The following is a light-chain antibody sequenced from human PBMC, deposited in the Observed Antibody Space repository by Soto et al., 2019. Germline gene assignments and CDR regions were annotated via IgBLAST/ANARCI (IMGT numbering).Light chain of an antibody. CDR2: EVS. CDR3: SSYTATSTLV. CDR1: SSDVGAYNY. Sequence: QSALTQPASVSGSPGQSITSSCTGTSSDVGAYNYVSWYQQHPGKAPKLMIYEVSDRPSGLSNRFSGSKSGNTASLTISGLQAEDEADYYCSSYTATSTLVFGTGTKVTVL. J-gene: IGLJ1*01. V-gene: IGLV2-14*01.